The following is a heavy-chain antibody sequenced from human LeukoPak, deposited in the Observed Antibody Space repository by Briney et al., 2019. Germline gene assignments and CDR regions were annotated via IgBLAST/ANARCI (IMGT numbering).Heavy chain of an antibody. V-gene: IGHV4-59*08. J-gene: IGHJ4*02. Sequence: PSETLSLTCTVSGGSTSSYYWSWIRQPPGKGLEWIGYIYYSGSTNYNPSLKSRVTISVDTSKNQFSLKLSSVTAADTAVYYCARQKPSTFRQYGRGRPLDSWGQGTLVTVSS. CDR1: GGSTSSYY. D-gene: IGHD4-11*01. CDR2: IYYSGST. CDR3: ARQKPSTFRQYGRGRPLDS.